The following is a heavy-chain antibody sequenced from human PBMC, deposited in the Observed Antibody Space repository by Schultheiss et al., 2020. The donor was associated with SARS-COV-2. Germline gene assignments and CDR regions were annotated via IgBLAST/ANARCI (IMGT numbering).Heavy chain of an antibody. CDR1: GYTFTSYG. V-gene: IGHV1-18*04. D-gene: IGHD3-22*01. J-gene: IGHJ5*02. Sequence: ASVKVSCKASGYTFTSYGISWVRQAPGQGLEWMGWISAYNGNTNYAQKLQGRVTMTTDTSTSTAYMELRSLRSDDTAVYYCASDIYDSSGYYYEGWFDPWGQGTLVTVSS. CDR2: ISAYNGNT. CDR3: ASDIYDSSGYYYEGWFDP.